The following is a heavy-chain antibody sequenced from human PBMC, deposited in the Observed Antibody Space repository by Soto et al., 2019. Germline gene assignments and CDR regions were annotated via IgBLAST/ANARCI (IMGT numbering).Heavy chain of an antibody. Sequence: GGSLRLSCAASGFSFSSYGMHWVRQAPGKGLDWVAVIWYDGSNKYYAESVKGQFTISRDNSKNTLYVQMNSLTVEDTAVYYCARAQYTGSYFDACDVWGQGTMVTVSS. CDR2: IWYDGSNK. CDR3: ARAQYTGSYFDACDV. CDR1: GFSFSSYG. V-gene: IGHV3-33*03. J-gene: IGHJ3*01. D-gene: IGHD1-26*01.